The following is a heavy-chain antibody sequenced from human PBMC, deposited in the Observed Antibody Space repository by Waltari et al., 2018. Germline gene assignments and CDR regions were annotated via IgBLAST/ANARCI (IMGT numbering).Heavy chain of an antibody. V-gene: IGHV4-34*01. CDR2: INHSGST. CDR3: ARRLVRGALDY. CDR1: GGSFSGYY. J-gene: IGHJ4*02. Sequence: QVQLQQWGAGLLKPSETLSLTCAVYGGSFSGYYWSWIRQPPGKGLEWIGEINHSGSTSYNPSLKSRVTISVDTSKSQFALKLSSVTAADTAVYYCARRLVRGALDYWGQGTLVTVSS. D-gene: IGHD3-10*01.